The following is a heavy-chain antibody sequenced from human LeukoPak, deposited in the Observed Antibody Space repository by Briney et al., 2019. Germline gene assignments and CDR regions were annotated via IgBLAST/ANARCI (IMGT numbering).Heavy chain of an antibody. Sequence: GGSLRLSCAASGFNFSIYAMSWVRQAPGKGLGWVSAISGGGDSTYYADSVKGRFTISRDNSKNTLYLQMNSLSAEDTAVYYCAKALRYCSSTSCPRGTVTTHYFDYWGQGTLVTVSS. V-gene: IGHV3-23*01. J-gene: IGHJ4*02. CDR1: GFNFSIYA. D-gene: IGHD2-2*01. CDR2: ISGGGDST. CDR3: AKALRYCSSTSCPRGTVTTHYFDY.